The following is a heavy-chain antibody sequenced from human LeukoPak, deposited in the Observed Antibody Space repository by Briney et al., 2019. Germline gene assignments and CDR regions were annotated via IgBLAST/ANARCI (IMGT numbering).Heavy chain of an antibody. Sequence: PETLSLTCTVSGGSISSYYWSWIRQPPGKGLEWIGYIYYSGSTNYNPSLKSRVTISVDTSKNQFSLKLSSVTAADTAAYYCARASMVRGVLLDYWGQGTLVTVSS. CDR2: IYYSGST. J-gene: IGHJ4*02. D-gene: IGHD3-10*01. V-gene: IGHV4-59*01. CDR3: ARASMVRGVLLDY. CDR1: GGSISSYY.